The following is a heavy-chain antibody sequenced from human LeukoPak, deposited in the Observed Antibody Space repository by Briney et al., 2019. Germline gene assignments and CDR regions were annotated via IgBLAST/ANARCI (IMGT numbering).Heavy chain of an antibody. Sequence: SVKDSCMACRGTYSSYVICAVRPPPGQGREWMEGIFPIFGTAYYVQKLQGRVTINEYESTSTAYMELSSVKSEDTDVCYCAREEEAVAANWFDPWGQGTMVTVSS. CDR1: RGTYSSYV. V-gene: IGHV1-69*13. CDR3: AREEEAVAANWFDP. D-gene: IGHD6-19*01. J-gene: IGHJ5*02. CDR2: IFPIFGTA.